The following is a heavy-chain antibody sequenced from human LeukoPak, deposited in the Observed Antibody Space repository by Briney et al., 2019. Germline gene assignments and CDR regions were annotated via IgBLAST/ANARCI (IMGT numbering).Heavy chain of an antibody. D-gene: IGHD5-12*01. CDR3: ARDWTMATITYYYGMDV. CDR1: GFTFSSYE. Sequence: GGSLRLSCAASGFTFSSYEMNWVRQAPGKGLEWGSYISSSGSTIYYADSVKGRFTISRDNAKNSLYLQMNSLRAEDTAVYYCARDWTMATITYYYGMDVWGQGTTVTVSS. CDR2: ISSSGSTI. J-gene: IGHJ6*02. V-gene: IGHV3-48*03.